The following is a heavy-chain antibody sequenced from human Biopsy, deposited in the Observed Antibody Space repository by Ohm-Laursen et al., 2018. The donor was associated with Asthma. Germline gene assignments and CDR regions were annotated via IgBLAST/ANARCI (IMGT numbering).Heavy chain of an antibody. CDR2: INSVFGTT. Sequence: GSSVTVSCKSLGGTFNTYVIGWVRQAPGQGLEWMGGINSVFGTTTYPQKFQVRVTITADDSTSTVYMELSSLRSEDTAVYYCARKAGSCISRTCYSLDFWGQGTLVTVSS. J-gene: IGHJ4*02. D-gene: IGHD2-2*01. CDR3: ARKAGSCISRTCYSLDF. CDR1: GGTFNTYV. V-gene: IGHV1-69*01.